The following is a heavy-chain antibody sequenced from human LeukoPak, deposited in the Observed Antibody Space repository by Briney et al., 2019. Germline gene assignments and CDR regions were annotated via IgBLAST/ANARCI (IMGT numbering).Heavy chain of an antibody. Sequence: GGSLRLSCAASGFTFSDYYMSWIRQAPGKGLEWVSYISSSGTNMYYADSVKGRFTISRDNAKNSLYLHMNSLRAEDTAVYYCARDLQVPCRGGCYDWFDPWGQGTLVTVSS. D-gene: IGHD2-21*02. CDR3: ARDLQVPCRGGCYDWFDP. CDR1: GFTFSDYY. J-gene: IGHJ5*02. V-gene: IGHV3-11*01. CDR2: ISSSGTNM.